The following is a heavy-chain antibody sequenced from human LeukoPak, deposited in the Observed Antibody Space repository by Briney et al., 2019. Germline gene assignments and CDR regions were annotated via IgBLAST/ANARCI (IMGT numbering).Heavy chain of an antibody. CDR3: AREDWDTAMIDY. V-gene: IGHV3-21*01. D-gene: IGHD5-18*01. Sequence: GGSLRLSCAASGFTFSSYSMNWVRQAPGEGLEWVSSIGVISSYIYYADSGKGRFTISRDNAKNSLYLQMNSLRAEDKDVYYCAREDWDTAMIDYWGQGTLVPVSS. J-gene: IGHJ4*02. CDR1: GFTFSSYS. CDR2: IGVISSYI.